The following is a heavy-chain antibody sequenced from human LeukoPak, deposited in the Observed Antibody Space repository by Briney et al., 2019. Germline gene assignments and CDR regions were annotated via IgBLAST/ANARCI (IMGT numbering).Heavy chain of an antibody. J-gene: IGHJ4*02. V-gene: IGHV1-69*04. D-gene: IGHD3-3*01. CDR2: IIPIFGIA. CDR1: GGTFSSYA. CDR3: ARDGPGAIF. Sequence: SVKVSCKASGGTFSSYAISWVRQAPGQGLEWMGRIIPIFGIANYAQKLRGRVTITADKSTSTAYMELSSLRSEDTAVYYCARDGPGAIFWGQGTLVTVSS.